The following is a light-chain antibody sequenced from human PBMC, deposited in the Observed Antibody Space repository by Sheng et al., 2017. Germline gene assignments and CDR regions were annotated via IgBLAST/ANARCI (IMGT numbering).Light chain of an antibody. CDR2: DAS. Sequence: EIVMTQSPATLSVSPGERATLSCRASESVSSNLAWYQHKPGQAPRLLLYDASIRATGIPARFSGSGSGTDFNLTISRLEPDDFAVYYCQQYGRTFGGGTEGGDQT. CDR1: ESVSSN. V-gene: IGKV3D-15*01. CDR3: QQYGRT. J-gene: IGKJ4*01.